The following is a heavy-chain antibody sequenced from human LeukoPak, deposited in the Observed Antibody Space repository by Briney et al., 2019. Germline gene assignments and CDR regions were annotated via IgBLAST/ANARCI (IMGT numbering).Heavy chain of an antibody. V-gene: IGHV3-30*03. CDR2: ISYDGRDN. CDR1: GFTFSSYA. J-gene: IGHJ4*02. D-gene: IGHD3-22*01. CDR3: ATLGFDSRGSHTLSDY. Sequence: GGSLRLSCAASGFTFSSYAMHWVRQGPGKGLEWLAIISYDGRDNHYGDSLKGRFTISRDNSKNTLHLQMNSLRAEDTAVYYCATLGFDSRGSHTLSDYWGQGTQVTVSS.